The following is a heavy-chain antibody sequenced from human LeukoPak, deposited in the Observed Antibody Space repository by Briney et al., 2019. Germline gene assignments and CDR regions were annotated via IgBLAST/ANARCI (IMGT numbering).Heavy chain of an antibody. V-gene: IGHV4-59*01. CDR2: FYYRGST. D-gene: IGHD5-24*01. J-gene: IGHJ4*02. CDR1: GESISRDY. Sequence: SETLSLTCSVSGESISRDYWTWIRQPPGKGLEWIGHFYYRGSTNYNPSLKSRVTISADTSKNQFSLKLTSVTAADSAVYYCADRDGVYWGPGILVTVSS. CDR3: ADRDGVY.